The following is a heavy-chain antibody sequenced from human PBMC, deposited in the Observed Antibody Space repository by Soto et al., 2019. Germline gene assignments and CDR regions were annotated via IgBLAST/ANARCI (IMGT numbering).Heavy chain of an antibody. CDR1: GFTFGDYA. V-gene: IGHV3-49*03. D-gene: IGHD6-19*01. Sequence: GGSLRLSCTASGFTFGDYAMSWFRQAPGKGLEWVGFIRSKAYGGTTEYAASVKGRFTISRDDSKSIAYLQMNSLKTEDTAVYYCTRDTHSSGWQTDAFDIWGQGTMVTVSS. J-gene: IGHJ3*02. CDR3: TRDTHSSGWQTDAFDI. CDR2: IRSKAYGGTT.